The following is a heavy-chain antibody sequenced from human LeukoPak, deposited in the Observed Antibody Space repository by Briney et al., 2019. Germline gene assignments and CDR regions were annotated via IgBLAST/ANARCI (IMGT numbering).Heavy chain of an antibody. CDR3: ARGAWSSPRTPLKY. CDR2: VYYDGGT. CDR1: GGSTANYY. V-gene: IGHV4-59*01. J-gene: IGHJ4*02. D-gene: IGHD2-2*01. Sequence: SETLSLTCTVSGGSTANYYWNWIRQPPGKGLEWIGYVYYDGGTSYSPALTSRVTISVDTSKNQFSLRLSSVTVADTAVYYCARGAWSSPRTPLKYWGLGIRVTVSS.